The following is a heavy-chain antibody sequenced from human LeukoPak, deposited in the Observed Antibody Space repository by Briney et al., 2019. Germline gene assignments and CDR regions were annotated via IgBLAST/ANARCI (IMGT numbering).Heavy chain of an antibody. V-gene: IGHV3-48*04. CDR1: GFTFSSYS. CDR2: ISSSGSTI. CDR3: ARDGRPVITMVRGVIDY. J-gene: IGHJ4*02. Sequence: GGSLRLSCAASGFTFSSYSMNWVRQAPGKGLEWVSYISSSGSTIYYADSVKGRFTISRDNAKNSLYLQMNSLRAEDTAVYYCARDGRPVITMVRGVIDYWGQGTLVTVSS. D-gene: IGHD3-10*01.